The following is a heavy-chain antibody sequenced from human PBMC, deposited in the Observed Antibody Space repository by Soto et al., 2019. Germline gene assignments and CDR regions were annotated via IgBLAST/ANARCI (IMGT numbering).Heavy chain of an antibody. Sequence: GGSLRLSCAASGFTFSDYFMSWIRHAPGKGLEWVSYISTSSSAISYADSVKGRFTISRDNAKNSLFLQMNSLRPEDTAIYYCVRDDFWSGYYRYFDYWGQGALVTVSS. CDR3: VRDDFWSGYYRYFDY. CDR2: ISTSSSAI. CDR1: GFTFSDYF. D-gene: IGHD3-3*01. V-gene: IGHV3-11*01. J-gene: IGHJ4*02.